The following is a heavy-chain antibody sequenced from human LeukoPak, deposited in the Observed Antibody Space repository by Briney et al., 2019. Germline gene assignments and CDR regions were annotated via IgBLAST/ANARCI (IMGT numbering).Heavy chain of an antibody. D-gene: IGHD3-22*01. V-gene: IGHV3-66*01. CDR1: GFTVSSNY. Sequence: GGSLRPSCAASGFTVSSNYMSWVRQAPGKGLEWVSVIYSGGSTYYADSVKGRFTISRDNSKNTLYLQMNSLRAEDTAVYYCARVDYYDSSGYYLWGQGTLVTVSS. CDR3: ARVDYYDSSGYYL. J-gene: IGHJ4*02. CDR2: IYSGGST.